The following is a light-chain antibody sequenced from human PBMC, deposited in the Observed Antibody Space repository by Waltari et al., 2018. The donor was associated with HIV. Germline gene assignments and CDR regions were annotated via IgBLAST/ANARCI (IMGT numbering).Light chain of an antibody. CDR3: CSYAGSSTWV. CDR1: SSDVGRYNL. CDR2: EVS. V-gene: IGLV2-23*02. Sequence: QSALTQPASVSGSPGQSITISCTGTSSDVGRYNLFSWYQQHPGKAPKLMIYEVSKRPSGVSNRFSGSKSGNTASLTISGLQAEDEADYYCCSYAGSSTWVFGGGTKLTVL. J-gene: IGLJ3*02.